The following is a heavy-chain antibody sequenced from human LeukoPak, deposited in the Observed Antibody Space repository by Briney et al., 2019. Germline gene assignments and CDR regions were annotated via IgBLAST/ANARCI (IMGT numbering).Heavy chain of an antibody. D-gene: IGHD1-26*01. V-gene: IGHV3-7*03. CDR3: ARDKIVGATNFDY. Sequence: GGSLRLSCAASGFTFSDYTMSWVRQAPGKGLEWVANIKQDGYEKYYVDSVKGRFTISRDNAKNSLYLQMNSLRAEDTAVYYCARDKIVGATNFDYWGQGTLVTVSS. CDR1: GFTFSDYT. CDR2: IKQDGYEK. J-gene: IGHJ4*02.